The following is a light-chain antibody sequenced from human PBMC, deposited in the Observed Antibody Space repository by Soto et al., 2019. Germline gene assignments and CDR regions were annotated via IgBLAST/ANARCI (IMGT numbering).Light chain of an antibody. Sequence: SYELTRPPSVSVAPGQTANIPCGGSDIGSKSVHWYQQKPGQAPVVVVYDDSDRPSGIPERFSGSNSGNTATLTISRVEAGDEADYYCQVWHSRSDHYVFGTGTKVTVL. CDR2: DDS. J-gene: IGLJ1*01. V-gene: IGLV3-21*02. CDR3: QVWHSRSDHYV. CDR1: DIGSKS.